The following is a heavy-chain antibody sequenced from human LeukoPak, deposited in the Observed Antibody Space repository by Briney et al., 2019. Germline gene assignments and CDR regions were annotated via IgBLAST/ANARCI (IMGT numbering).Heavy chain of an antibody. V-gene: IGHV3-30*04. CDR3: ARGAMVTHIDY. J-gene: IGHJ4*02. D-gene: IGHD5-18*01. CDR1: GFTFSSYA. CDR2: ISYDGSNK. Sequence: PGRSLRLSCAASGFTFSSYAMHWVRQAPGKGLEWVAVISYDGSNKYNADSVKGRFTISRDNSKNTLYLQMNSLRAEDTAVYYCARGAMVTHIDYWGQGTLVTVSS.